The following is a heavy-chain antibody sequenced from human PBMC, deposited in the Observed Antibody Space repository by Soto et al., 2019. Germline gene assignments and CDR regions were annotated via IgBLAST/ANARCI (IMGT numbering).Heavy chain of an antibody. Sequence: TGGSLRLSCAASGFTFSSYGMHWVRQAPGKGLEWVAVISYDGSNKYYADSVKGRFTISRDNSKNTLYLQMNSLRAEDTAVYYCAKGYSNYVSSSGDVWGQGTTVTVSS. J-gene: IGHJ6*02. CDR2: ISYDGSNK. CDR1: GFTFSSYG. V-gene: IGHV3-30*18. D-gene: IGHD4-4*01. CDR3: AKGYSNYVSSSGDV.